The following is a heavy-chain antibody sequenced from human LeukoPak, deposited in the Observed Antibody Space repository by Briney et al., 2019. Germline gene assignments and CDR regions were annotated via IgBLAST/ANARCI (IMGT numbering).Heavy chain of an antibody. Sequence: SVKVSCKASGGTFSSYAISWVRQAPGQGLEWMGGIIPIFGTANYAQKFQGRVTITTDESTSTAYMELSSLRSEDTDVYYCARDFRSPRITMIVGAFDIWGQRTMVTVSS. J-gene: IGHJ3*02. CDR1: GGTFSSYA. D-gene: IGHD3-22*01. V-gene: IGHV1-69*05. CDR3: ARDFRSPRITMIVGAFDI. CDR2: IIPIFGTA.